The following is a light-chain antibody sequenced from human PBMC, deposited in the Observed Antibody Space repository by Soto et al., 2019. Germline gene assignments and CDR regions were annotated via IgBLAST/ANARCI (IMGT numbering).Light chain of an antibody. CDR3: QQSGSSPIT. CDR1: QDVSSN. CDR2: DAS. Sequence: SRGPRTVAPWERVNLSGMASQDVSSNLAWYQQKPGQAPSLLIYDASSRATGIPDRFSGSGSGTDFTLTISRLEPEDFAVYYCQQSGSSPITFGQGTRLEIK. V-gene: IGKV3-20*01. J-gene: IGKJ5*01.